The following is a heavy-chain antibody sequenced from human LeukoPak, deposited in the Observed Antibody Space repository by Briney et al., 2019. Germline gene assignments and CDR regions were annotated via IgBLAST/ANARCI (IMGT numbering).Heavy chain of an antibody. CDR2: ISAYNGNT. V-gene: IGHV1-18*01. CDR3: ARSTRDSGLIPFDY. Sequence: GASVNVSCKASGYTFTTYGVSWVRQAPGQGLEWMGWISAYNGNTNYAQKLQGRVTMTTDTSTSTAYMELRSHRSDDTAVYYCARSTRDSGLIPFDYWGQGTLVTVSS. J-gene: IGHJ4*02. D-gene: IGHD6-19*01. CDR1: GYTFTTYG.